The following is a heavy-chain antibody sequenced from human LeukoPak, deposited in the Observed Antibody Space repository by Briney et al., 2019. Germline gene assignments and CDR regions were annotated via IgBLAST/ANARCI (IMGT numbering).Heavy chain of an antibody. CDR2: IYYSGST. CDR1: GGSISSHY. D-gene: IGHD3-10*01. CDR3: ARTALSNYYGSGSYYDNWFDP. Sequence: SETLSLTCTVSGGSISSHYWSWIRQPPGKGLEWIGYIYYSGSTNYNPSLKSRVTISVDTSKNQFSLKLSSVTAADTAVYYCARTALSNYYGSGSYYDNWFDPWGQGTLVTVSS. J-gene: IGHJ5*02. V-gene: IGHV4-59*11.